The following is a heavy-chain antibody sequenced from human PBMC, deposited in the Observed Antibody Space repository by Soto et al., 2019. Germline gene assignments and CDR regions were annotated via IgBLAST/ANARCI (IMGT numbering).Heavy chain of an antibody. J-gene: IGHJ5*02. V-gene: IGHV3-74*01. CDR2: ISSGGTYT. Sequence: EVQLVESGGGLVQPGGSLRLSCAASGFTLSTYWMHWVRQVPGKGLVWVSRISSGGTYTNYADSVKGRFTISRDSARNTLFLQMNSLTGEDTAVYYWARTFVDGMEGVGPWGQGNLGTVSA. CDR3: ARTFVDGMEGVGP. CDR1: GFTLSTYW. D-gene: IGHD2-15*01.